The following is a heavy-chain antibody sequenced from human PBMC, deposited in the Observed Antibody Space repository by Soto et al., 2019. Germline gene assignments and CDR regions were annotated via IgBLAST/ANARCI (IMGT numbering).Heavy chain of an antibody. CDR3: AIDRDDSSGDFSL. CDR1: GDTFRNYA. Sequence: QGQLVQSGPEVKSLGSSVKVSCKASGDTFRNYAFSWVRQAPGQGLEWMGGIIPILGTADYAQRFQGRVTITADESTATAFMATKRPQSEDPAVYFCAIDRDDSSGDFSLWCRGTLATVSS. D-gene: IGHD3-22*01. V-gene: IGHV1-69*11. J-gene: IGHJ2*01. CDR2: IIPILGTA.